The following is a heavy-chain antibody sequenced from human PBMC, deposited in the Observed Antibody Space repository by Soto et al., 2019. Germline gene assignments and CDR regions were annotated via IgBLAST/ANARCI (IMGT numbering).Heavy chain of an antibody. CDR3: AREGGSNYPDYYCYYGMDV. V-gene: IGHV4-61*01. D-gene: IGHD4-4*01. CDR2: IYYSGST. CDR1: GGSVSSGSYY. Sequence: SETLSLTCTVSGGSVSSGSYYWSWIRQPPGKGLEWIGYIYYSGSTNYNPSLKSRVTISVDTSKNQFSLKLSSVTAADTAVYYCAREGGSNYPDYYCYYGMDVWGQGTTVTVSS. J-gene: IGHJ6*02.